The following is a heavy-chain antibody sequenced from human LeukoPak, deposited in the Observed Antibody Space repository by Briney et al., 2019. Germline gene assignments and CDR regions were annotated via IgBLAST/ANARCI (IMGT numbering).Heavy chain of an antibody. CDR3: GRSRAGAIDY. CDR2: TRNKANSYST. Sequence: PGGSLRLSCAASGFTLSGHYMDWVRQAPGKGLEWVGRTRNKANSYSTEYAASVKGRLTISRDESKNSLYLQMNSLKTEDTAVYYCGRSRAGAIDYWGQGTLVTVSS. V-gene: IGHV3-72*01. J-gene: IGHJ4*02. CDR1: GFTLSGHY. D-gene: IGHD1-26*01.